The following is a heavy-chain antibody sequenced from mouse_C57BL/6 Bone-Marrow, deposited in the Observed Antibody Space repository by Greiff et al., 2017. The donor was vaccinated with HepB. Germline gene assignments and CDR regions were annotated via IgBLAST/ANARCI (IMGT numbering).Heavy chain of an antibody. D-gene: IGHD2-10*02. CDR2: IEPSDSEN. Sequence: QVQLQQPGAELVRPGSSVKLSCKASGYTFTSYWMHWVKQRPIQGLEWIGNIEPSDSENHYNQKFKDKATLTVDKSSSTAYMQLSSLTSEDSAFYYCARRGYGKPWFAYWGQGTLVTVST. V-gene: IGHV1-52*01. J-gene: IGHJ3*01. CDR3: ARRGYGKPWFAY. CDR1: GYTFTSYW.